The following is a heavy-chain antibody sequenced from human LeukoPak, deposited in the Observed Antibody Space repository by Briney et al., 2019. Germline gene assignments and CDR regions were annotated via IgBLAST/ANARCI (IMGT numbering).Heavy chain of an antibody. V-gene: IGHV4-38-2*01. J-gene: IGHJ4*02. CDR2: INHSGST. CDR3: ARGVREKDY. CDR1: GYSISSGYY. Sequence: PSETLSLTCAVSGYSISSGYYWGWIRQPPGKGLEWMGEINHSGSTNYNPSLKSRVTISVDTSKNQFSLKLSSVTAADTAVYYCARGVREKDYWGQGTLVTVSS. D-gene: IGHD2-8*01.